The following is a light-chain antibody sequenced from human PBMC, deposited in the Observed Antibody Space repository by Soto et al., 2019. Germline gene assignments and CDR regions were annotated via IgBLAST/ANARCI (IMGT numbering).Light chain of an antibody. V-gene: IGLV2-14*01. Sequence: QSALTQPASVSGSPGQSITISCTGTSSDVGGYNYVSWYQQHPGKAPKLMIYEVSKRPSGVSNRFAGSKSGNTASLTISGHQAEDEADYYCSSYTSSSTPVVFGGGTQLTVL. CDR3: SSYTSSSTPVV. J-gene: IGLJ2*01. CDR1: SSDVGGYNY. CDR2: EVS.